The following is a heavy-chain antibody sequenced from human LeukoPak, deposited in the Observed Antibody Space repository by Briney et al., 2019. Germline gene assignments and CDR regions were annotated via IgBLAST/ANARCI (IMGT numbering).Heavy chain of an antibody. CDR3: ARGQPGVAAAGNLDY. J-gene: IGHJ4*02. Sequence: PGGSLRLSCAASGFTFSSYAMSWVRQAPGKGLEWVSAISGSGGSTYYADSVKGRFTISRDTSKNTLFLQMNSLRAEDTAVYYCARGQPGVAAAGNLDYWGQGTLVTVSS. V-gene: IGHV3-23*01. D-gene: IGHD6-13*01. CDR2: ISGSGGST. CDR1: GFTFSSYA.